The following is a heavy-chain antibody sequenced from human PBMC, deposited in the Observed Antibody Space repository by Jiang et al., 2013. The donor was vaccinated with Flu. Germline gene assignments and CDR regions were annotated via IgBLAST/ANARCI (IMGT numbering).Heavy chain of an antibody. CDR3: ARVSAAAGHFDY. V-gene: IGHV4-34*01. CDR1: GGSFSGYY. D-gene: IGHD6-13*01. J-gene: IGHJ4*02. CDR2: INHSGGT. Sequence: GSGLVKPSETLSLTCAVYGGSFSGYYWSWIRQPPGKGLEWIGEINHSGGTNYNPSLKSRVTISLDMSKKQFSLKLSSVTAADTAVYYCARVSAAAGHFDYWGQGTLVTVSS.